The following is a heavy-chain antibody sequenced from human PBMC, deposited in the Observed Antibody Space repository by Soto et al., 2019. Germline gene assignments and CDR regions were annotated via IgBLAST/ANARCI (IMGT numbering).Heavy chain of an antibody. D-gene: IGHD2-2*01. V-gene: IGHV3-74*01. Sequence: GGSLRLSCAASGFTFSGYWMHWVRQAPGKGLVWVSRINSDGSSTSYADSVKGRFTISRDNAKNTLYLQMNSLRAEDTAVYYCASGLVVVPAATYYYYYGMDVWGQGTTVTVSS. CDR3: ASGLVVVPAATYYYYYGMDV. CDR1: GFTFSGYW. J-gene: IGHJ6*02. CDR2: INSDGSST.